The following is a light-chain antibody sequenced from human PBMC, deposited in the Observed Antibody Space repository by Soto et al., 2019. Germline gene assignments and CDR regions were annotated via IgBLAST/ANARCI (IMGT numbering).Light chain of an antibody. Sequence: DIQMTQSPSTLAASVGDRVTITFRASQSISSWLAWYKQTPGKAPKLLIYKASSLESGVTSRFSGGRSGTEFTLTIIRVQPDDFATYCCQKYKTSPAAIGQGTKVKIK. CDR1: QSISSW. V-gene: IGKV1-5*03. CDR3: QKYKTSPAA. CDR2: KAS. J-gene: IGKJ2*01.